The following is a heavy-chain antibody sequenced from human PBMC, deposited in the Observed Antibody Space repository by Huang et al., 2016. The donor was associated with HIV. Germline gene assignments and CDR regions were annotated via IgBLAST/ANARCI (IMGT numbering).Heavy chain of an antibody. CDR2: VRSKACGGAS. Sequence: QLVESGGDSVQSGRSLRLSCGGSGFIFNDFAIKWFRQSPGKGWEWVGFVRSKACGGASKSAPSVKDRFTVSRDEAKKVAFLQMDNLQVDDTAIYYCSPSGDDYFYFYMDVWGNGTTVIVS. D-gene: IGHD4-17*01. J-gene: IGHJ6*03. CDR1: GFIFNDFA. CDR3: SPSGDDYFYFYMDV. V-gene: IGHV3-49*03.